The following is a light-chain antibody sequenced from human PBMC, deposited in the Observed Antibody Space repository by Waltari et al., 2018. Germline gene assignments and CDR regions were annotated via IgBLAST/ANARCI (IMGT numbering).Light chain of an antibody. CDR1: HLGDKY. V-gene: IGLV3-1*01. CDR3: QAWDSSTANYV. Sequence: SYELTQPPSVSASPGQTASTTCPGDHLGDKYACWYQQKPGQSPVLVIYQDSKRPSGIPERFSGSNSGNTATLTISGTQAMDEADYYCQAWDSSTANYVFGTGTKVTVL. CDR2: QDS. J-gene: IGLJ1*01.